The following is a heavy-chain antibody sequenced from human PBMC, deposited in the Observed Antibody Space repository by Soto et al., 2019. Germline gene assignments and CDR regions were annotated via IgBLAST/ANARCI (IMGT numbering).Heavy chain of an antibody. V-gene: IGHV3-33*01. D-gene: IGHD4-17*01. CDR3: ARDAYQYGGLRLLYWYFDL. CDR1: GFTFSNYG. Sequence: QVQLVESGGGVVQPGRSLRLSCAASGFTFSNYGMHWVRQAPGKGLEWVAVIWYDGSDKYYADSVKGRFTISRDSSKNTLYLQMSSLRADDTAVYYCARDAYQYGGLRLLYWYFDLWGRGTLVSVSS. CDR2: IWYDGSDK. J-gene: IGHJ2*01.